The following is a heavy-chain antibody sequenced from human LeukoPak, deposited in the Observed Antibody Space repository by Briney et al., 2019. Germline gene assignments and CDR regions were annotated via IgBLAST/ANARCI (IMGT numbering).Heavy chain of an antibody. D-gene: IGHD4-17*01. V-gene: IGHV1-2*02. CDR1: GYIFTGYY. Sequence: ASVKVSCKASGYIFTGYYMHWVRQAPGQGLEWMGWINPNSGATNYAQKFQGRVTMTRDTSISTAYMELSRLRSDDTAVLYCARDTEAWGQGTLVTVSS. CDR3: ARDTEA. CDR2: INPNSGAT. J-gene: IGHJ5*02.